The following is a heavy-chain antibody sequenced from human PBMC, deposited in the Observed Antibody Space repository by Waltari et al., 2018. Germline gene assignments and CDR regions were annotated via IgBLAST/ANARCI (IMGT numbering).Heavy chain of an antibody. CDR2: MNHSGAI. D-gene: IGHD3-3*01. CDR1: GGSFSGYY. Sequence: QVQLQQWGAGLLKPSETLSLTCAVYGGSFSGYYWSWIRPPQGNGLEWIGEMNHSGAITSHPSLHSRVTMSVDTSKNQFSLKRSSVTAADTAVYYCARSDYDFWSGSRGLFDYWGQGTLVTVSS. CDR3: ARSDYDFWSGSRGLFDY. V-gene: IGHV4-34*01. J-gene: IGHJ4*02.